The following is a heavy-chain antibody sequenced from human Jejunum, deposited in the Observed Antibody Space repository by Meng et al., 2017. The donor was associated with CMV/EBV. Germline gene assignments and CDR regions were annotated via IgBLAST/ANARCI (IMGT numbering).Heavy chain of an antibody. V-gene: IGHV3-30-3*01. CDR3: ASPPRAYYDFWTGQDS. J-gene: IGHJ4*02. CDR2: ISYDGSNK. Sequence: TFSAYAMHWVRQAPGKGLEWVAVISYDGSNKYYADSVKGRFTISRDNSKNTLYLQMNSLRAEDTAVYYCASPPRAYYDFWTGQDSWGQGALVTVSS. D-gene: IGHD3-3*01. CDR1: TFSAYA.